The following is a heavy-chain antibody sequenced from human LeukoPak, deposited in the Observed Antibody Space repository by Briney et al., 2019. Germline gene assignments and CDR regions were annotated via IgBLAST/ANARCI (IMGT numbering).Heavy chain of an antibody. V-gene: IGHV3-30-3*01. CDR2: ISDDGSTK. Sequence: GGSLRLSCVASGFSFSNYAMHWVRQAPGKGLEWVTVISDDGSTKYYADSVKGRFPISRDNSKNTLYLEMNSLRAEDTAVYYCAKDLLAGIFDYWGQGTLVTVSS. J-gene: IGHJ4*02. CDR3: AKDLLAGIFDY. D-gene: IGHD3-3*02. CDR1: GFSFSNYA.